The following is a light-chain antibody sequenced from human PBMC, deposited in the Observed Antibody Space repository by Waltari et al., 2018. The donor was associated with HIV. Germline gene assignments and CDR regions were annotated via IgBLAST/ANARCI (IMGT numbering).Light chain of an antibody. CDR1: QDIKKY. CDR3: QQYDDLLPLT. V-gene: IGKV1-33*01. Sequence: DIQMTQSPSSLSASVGDRVTLTCQASQDIKKYLNWYQTNPGKVPKLLIYDASNLQTGVPSRFSATGSGTDFTLIINDLQPEDAATYFCQQYDDLLPLTFGGGTTVDI. CDR2: DAS. J-gene: IGKJ4*01.